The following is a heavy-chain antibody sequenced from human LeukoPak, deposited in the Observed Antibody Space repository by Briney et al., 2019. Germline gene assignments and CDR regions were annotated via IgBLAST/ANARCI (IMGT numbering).Heavy chain of an antibody. D-gene: IGHD3-16*02. CDR3: AREMDMITFGGVIVPASFDY. J-gene: IGHJ4*02. CDR2: ISSSSSSYI. Sequence: GGSLRLSCAASGFTFSSYSMNWVRQAPGKGLEWVSSISSSSSSYIYYADSVKGRFTISRDNAKNSLYLQMNSLRAEDTAVYYCAREMDMITFGGVIVPASFDYWGQGTLVTVSS. CDR1: GFTFSSYS. V-gene: IGHV3-21*01.